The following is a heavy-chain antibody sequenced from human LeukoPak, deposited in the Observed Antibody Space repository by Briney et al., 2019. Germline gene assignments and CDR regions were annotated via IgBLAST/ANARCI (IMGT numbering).Heavy chain of an antibody. CDR2: MNPNSGNT. CDR1: GYTFTSYD. V-gene: IGHV1-8*01. D-gene: IGHD1-26*01. Sequence: EASVKASCKASGYTFTSYDINWVRQATGQGLEWMGWMNPNSGNTGYAQKFQGRVTMTRNTSISTAYMELSSLRSEDTAVYYCARGPYSGSYYYYYMDVWGKGTTVTVSS. CDR3: ARGPYSGSYYYYYMDV. J-gene: IGHJ6*03.